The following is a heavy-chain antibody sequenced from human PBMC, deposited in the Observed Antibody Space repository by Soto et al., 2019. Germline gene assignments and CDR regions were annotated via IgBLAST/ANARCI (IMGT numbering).Heavy chain of an antibody. Sequence: GESLKISCKGSGYSFTSYWIGWVRQMPGKGLEWMGRIDPSDSYTNYSPSFQGHVTISADKSISTAYLQWSSLKASDTAMYYCARHSAVHHRMDVWRQGTTVTVS. J-gene: IGHJ6*02. CDR1: GYSFTSYW. D-gene: IGHD2-21*01. CDR2: IDPSDSYT. CDR3: ARHSAVHHRMDV. V-gene: IGHV5-10-1*01.